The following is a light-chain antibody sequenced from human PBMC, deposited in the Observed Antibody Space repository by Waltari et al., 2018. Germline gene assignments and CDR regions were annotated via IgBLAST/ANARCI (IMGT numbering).Light chain of an antibody. CDR2: GAS. J-gene: IGKJ2*03. CDR3: QQYNHWYS. Sequence: EIVLTQSPVTLSVSQGESATLSCRASQSISKNLAWYQQKTGHAPRLLIYGASTRANGIPARFSGSRYGTEFTLTISNLQTEDFAVYYCQQYNHWYSFGQGTKREI. CDR1: QSISKN. V-gene: IGKV3-15*01.